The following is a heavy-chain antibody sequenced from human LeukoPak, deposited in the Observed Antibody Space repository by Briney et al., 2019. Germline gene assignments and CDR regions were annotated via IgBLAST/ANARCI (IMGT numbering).Heavy chain of an antibody. V-gene: IGHV4-59*01. CDR3: ARAAAAGTFYYYYYMDV. CDR1: GGSISSYY. J-gene: IGHJ6*03. Sequence: PSETLSLTCNVSGGSISSYYWSWIRQPPGKGLEWIGYIYYSGSTNYNPSLKSRVTISVDTSKNQFSLKLSSVTAADTAVYYCARAAAAGTFYYYYYMDVWGKGTTVTISS. CDR2: IYYSGST. D-gene: IGHD6-13*01.